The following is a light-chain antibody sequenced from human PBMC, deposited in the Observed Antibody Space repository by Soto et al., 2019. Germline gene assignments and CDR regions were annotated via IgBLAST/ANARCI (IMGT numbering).Light chain of an antibody. CDR2: DAS. Sequence: DIQMTQSPSSLSASVGDRVTITCQASQDISNYLNWYQQKPGKAPKLLIYDASNLETGVPSRFSGSGSGTDFNCTISRLQPEDIATYYCQQYDNLPPLTFGGGTKVEIK. J-gene: IGKJ4*01. CDR1: QDISNY. V-gene: IGKV1-33*01. CDR3: QQYDNLPPLT.